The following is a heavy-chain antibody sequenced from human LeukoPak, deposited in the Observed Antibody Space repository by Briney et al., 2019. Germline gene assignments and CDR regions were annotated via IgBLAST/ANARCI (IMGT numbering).Heavy chain of an antibody. V-gene: IGHV4-59*01. CDR1: SGSINNYY. J-gene: IGHJ3*02. CDR3: ARTNQISETAFDI. CDR2: ILSSGST. D-gene: IGHD1-14*01. Sequence: SETLSLTCTVSSGSINNYYWSWIRQTPGKGLEWIGYILSSGSTNYNPSVKSRVTISVDTSKNQFSLKLSSVTAADTAVYYCARTNQISETAFDIWLQGTMVIVSS.